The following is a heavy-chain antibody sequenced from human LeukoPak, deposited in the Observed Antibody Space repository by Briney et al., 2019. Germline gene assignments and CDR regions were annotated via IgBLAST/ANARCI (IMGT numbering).Heavy chain of an antibody. J-gene: IGHJ4*02. CDR2: ISRSGGST. Sequence: PGGSLRLSRAASGFTFSSYAMTWVRQASGKGLEWVSAISRSGGSTYYADSVKGRFTISRDSSKNTLYLQMNSLRAEDTAVYYCAKAIQWELPIDYWGQGTLVTVSS. CDR3: AKAIQWELPIDY. D-gene: IGHD4-23*01. V-gene: IGHV3-23*01. CDR1: GFTFSSYA.